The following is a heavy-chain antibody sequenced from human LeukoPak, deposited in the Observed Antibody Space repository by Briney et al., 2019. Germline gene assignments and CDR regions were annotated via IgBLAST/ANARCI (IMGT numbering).Heavy chain of an antibody. V-gene: IGHV3-23*01. CDR2: ISGSGGST. D-gene: IGHD6-19*01. CDR3: AKARQWLEYYYYGMDV. J-gene: IGHJ6*02. CDR1: GFTFSNYA. Sequence: GGSLRLSCAASGFTFSNYAMSWVRQAPGKGLEWVSAISGSGGSTYYADSVKGRFTISRDNSKNTLYLQMNSLRAEDTAVYYCAKARQWLEYYYYGMDVWGQGTTVTVSS.